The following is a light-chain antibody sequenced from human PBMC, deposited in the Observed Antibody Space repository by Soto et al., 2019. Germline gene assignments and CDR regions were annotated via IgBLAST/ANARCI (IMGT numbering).Light chain of an antibody. CDR3: SSYTSSSTSV. V-gene: IGLV2-14*01. J-gene: IGLJ1*01. CDR1: SSDVGGYNY. Sequence: QSVLTQPASVSGSPGQSITISCTGTSSDVGGYNYVSWYQQHPGKAPKLMIYEVSNRPSGVSNRFSGSKSGNTASLTISGLQAEDEADYYCSSYTSSSTSVFGTGTKATVL. CDR2: EVS.